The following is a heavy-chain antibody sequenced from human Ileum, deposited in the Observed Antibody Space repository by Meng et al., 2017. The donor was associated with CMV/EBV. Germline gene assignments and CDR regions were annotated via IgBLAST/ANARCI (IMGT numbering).Heavy chain of an antibody. CDR3: ARGTKYGSGNWFDP. CDR2: IYSNGNN. V-gene: IGHV4-4*07. J-gene: IGHJ5*02. Sequence: QAHLQESRPGPVKPSETRSLTCRVSGDSIRSDYWSWIRQPAGKGLEWIGRIYSNGNNNYTPSLESRVTMSVDTSKTHFSLKLNSVTAADTAVYYCARGTKYGSGNWFDPWGQGTLVTVSS. D-gene: IGHD3-10*01. CDR1: GDSIRSDY.